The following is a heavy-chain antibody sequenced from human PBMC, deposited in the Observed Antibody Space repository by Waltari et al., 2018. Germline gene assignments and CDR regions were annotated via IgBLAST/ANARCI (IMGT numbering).Heavy chain of an antibody. V-gene: IGHV3-43D*04. CDR3: AKDAGIVATFYFDY. Sequence: EVQLVESGGVVVQPGGSLRLSCAASGFTFDDYAMPWVRQAPGKGLEWVSLISWDGGSTYYADSVKGRFTISRDNSKNSLYLQMNSLRAEDTALYYCAKDAGIVATFYFDYWGQGTLVTVSS. CDR1: GFTFDDYA. CDR2: ISWDGGST. J-gene: IGHJ4*02. D-gene: IGHD5-12*01.